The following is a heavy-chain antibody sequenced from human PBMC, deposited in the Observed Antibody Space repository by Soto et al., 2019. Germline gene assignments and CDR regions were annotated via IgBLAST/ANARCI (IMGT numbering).Heavy chain of an antibody. CDR2: ISVYNGNT. CDR1: GYTFTHYG. V-gene: IGHV1-18*01. Sequence: QVQLVQSGAEVKKPGASVKVSCKASGYTFTHYGLNWVRQAPGQGLEWMGWISVYNGNTKHVQQLQGRVTMTTDTSTNTAYMELRSLRSDDTAVYYCARDFGSDLSAPGAVFDYWGQGTLVTVSS. J-gene: IGHJ4*02. D-gene: IGHD3-3*01. CDR3: ARDFGSDLSAPGAVFDY.